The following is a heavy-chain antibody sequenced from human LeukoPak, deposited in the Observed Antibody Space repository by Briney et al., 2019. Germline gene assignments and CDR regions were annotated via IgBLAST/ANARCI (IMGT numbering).Heavy chain of an antibody. CDR2: IYYSGST. D-gene: IGHD3-3*01. CDR3: ARGNYDFWSGYYGRPLDY. CDR1: GGSISSYY. V-gene: IGHV4-59*08. J-gene: IGHJ4*02. Sequence: SETLSLTCTVSGGSISSYYWSWIRQPPGKGLEWIGYIYYSGSTNYNPSLKSRVTISVDTSKNQFSLKLSSVTAADTAVYYCARGNYDFWSGYYGRPLDYWGQGTLVTVSS.